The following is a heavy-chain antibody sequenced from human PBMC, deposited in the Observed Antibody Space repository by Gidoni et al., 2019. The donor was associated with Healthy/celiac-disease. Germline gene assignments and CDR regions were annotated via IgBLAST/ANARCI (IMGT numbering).Heavy chain of an antibody. CDR3: ARDPRPETARWGVYNWFDP. D-gene: IGHD6-6*01. J-gene: IGHJ5*02. CDR1: GGTFSSYA. CDR2: IIPICGTA. V-gene: IGHV1-69*01. Sequence: QVQLVHSGAEVKKPGSSVQVSCKASGGTFSSYAISWVRQAPGQGLEWMGGIIPICGTANYAQKFQGRVTITADESTSTAYMELSSLRSEDTAVYYCARDPRPETARWGVYNWFDPWGQGTMVTVSS.